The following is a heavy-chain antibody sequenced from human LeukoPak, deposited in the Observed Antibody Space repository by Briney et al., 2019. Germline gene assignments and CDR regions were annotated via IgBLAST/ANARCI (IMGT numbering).Heavy chain of an antibody. CDR1: GYTFTNYG. CDR2: IIPIFGTA. D-gene: IGHD1-26*01. Sequence: ASVKVSCKASGYTFTNYGISWVRQAPGQGLEWMGGIIPIFGTANYAQKFQGRVTITADESTSTAYMELSSLRSEDTAVYYCAEGIVGATSYYYYMDVWAKGPRSPSP. J-gene: IGHJ6*03. CDR3: AEGIVGATSYYYYMDV. V-gene: IGHV1-69*13.